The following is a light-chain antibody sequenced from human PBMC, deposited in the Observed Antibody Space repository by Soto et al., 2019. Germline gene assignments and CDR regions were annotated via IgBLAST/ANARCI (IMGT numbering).Light chain of an antibody. CDR3: QKYNSAPWT. Sequence: DIQMTQSPSSLSASVGDRVTITCRASQVISNYLAWYQQKPGKVPKLLIYAASTLQSGVPFRFSGSGSGTDFPLTISSLQPEEVSTYYCQKYNSAPWTFGRGTKVEIK. CDR1: QVISNY. CDR2: AAS. J-gene: IGKJ1*01. V-gene: IGKV1-27*01.